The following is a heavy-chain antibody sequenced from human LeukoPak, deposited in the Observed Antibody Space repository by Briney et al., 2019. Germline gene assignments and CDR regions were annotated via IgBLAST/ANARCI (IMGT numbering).Heavy chain of an antibody. V-gene: IGHV3-21*01. J-gene: IGHJ3*02. CDR3: ARDGLGSYVFDAFDI. Sequence: GGSLRLSCAASGFTFSSYSMNWVRQAPGKGLEWVSSISSSSSYIYYADSVKGRFTISRDNAKNSLYLQMNSLRAEDTAVYYCARDGLGSYVFDAFDIWGQGTMVTVSS. CDR1: GFTFSSYS. CDR2: ISSSSSYI. D-gene: IGHD3-16*01.